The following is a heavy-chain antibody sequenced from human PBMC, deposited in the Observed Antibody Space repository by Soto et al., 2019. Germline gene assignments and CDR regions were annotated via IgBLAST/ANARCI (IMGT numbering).Heavy chain of an antibody. CDR3: ATSRIFYDSSEDWFDP. CDR2: INAGNGNT. D-gene: IGHD3-22*01. Sequence: ASVKVSCKASGYTFTSYAMHWVRQAPGQRLEWMGWINAGNGNTKYSQKFQGRVTITRDTSASTAYMELSSLRSEDTAVYYCATSRIFYDSSEDWFDPWGQGTLVTVSS. V-gene: IGHV1-3*01. J-gene: IGHJ5*02. CDR1: GYTFTSYA.